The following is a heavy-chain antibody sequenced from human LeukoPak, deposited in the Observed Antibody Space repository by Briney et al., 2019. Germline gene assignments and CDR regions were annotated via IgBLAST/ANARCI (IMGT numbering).Heavy chain of an antibody. CDR1: GYTFTIYY. CDR2: INPSGDTT. D-gene: IGHD4-17*01. Sequence: ASVKVSCKASGYTFTIYYMHWVRQAPGQGLEWMGIINPSGDTTTYAQKFQGRITMTRDTSTSTVYMELSSLKSEDTAVYYCARENPKNYGDDMAPHHPFDICGQGRMVTVSS. CDR3: ARENPKNYGDDMAPHHPFDI. V-gene: IGHV1-46*01. J-gene: IGHJ3*02.